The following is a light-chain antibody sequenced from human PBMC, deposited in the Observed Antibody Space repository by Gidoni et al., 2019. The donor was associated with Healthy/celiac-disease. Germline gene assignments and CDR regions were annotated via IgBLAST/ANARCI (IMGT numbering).Light chain of an antibody. Sequence: EIVITQSPATLSVSPGERATLSCRASQSGSSNLAWYQQKPGQAPRLLIYGASTRATGIPARFSGSGSRTEFTLTISSLQSEDFAVYYCQQYNNWLRTFGQGTKVEIK. CDR2: GAS. CDR3: QQYNNWLRT. V-gene: IGKV3-15*01. CDR1: QSGSSN. J-gene: IGKJ1*01.